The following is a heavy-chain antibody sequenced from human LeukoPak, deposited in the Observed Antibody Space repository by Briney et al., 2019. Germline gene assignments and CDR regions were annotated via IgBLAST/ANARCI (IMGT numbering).Heavy chain of an antibody. J-gene: IGHJ4*02. D-gene: IGHD3-3*01. V-gene: IGHV3-7*01. CDR3: ARKRSGFSDH. CDR2: INQDGSET. CDR1: GFSFSSYW. Sequence: GGSLRLSCTASGFSFSSYWMSWVRHSAGKGPEWVANINQDGSETYSVDSVKGRFTISRGNAKNSLYLQMNSLRAEDTALYYCARKRSGFSDHWGQGTLVTVSS.